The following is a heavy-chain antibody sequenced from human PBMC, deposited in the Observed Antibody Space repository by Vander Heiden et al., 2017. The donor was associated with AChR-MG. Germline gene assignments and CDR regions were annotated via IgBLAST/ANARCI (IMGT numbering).Heavy chain of an antibody. CDR1: GFTFSGSA. J-gene: IGHJ5*02. Sequence: EVQLVESGGGLVQPGGSLKLSCAASGFTFSGSAMHWVRQASGKGLEWVGRIRSKANSYATAYAASVKGRFTISRDDSKNTAYLQMNSLKTEDTAVYYCTRQYYDFWSGLNWFDPWGQGTLVTVSS. CDR3: TRQYYDFWSGLNWFDP. D-gene: IGHD3-3*01. V-gene: IGHV3-73*02. CDR2: IRSKANSYAT.